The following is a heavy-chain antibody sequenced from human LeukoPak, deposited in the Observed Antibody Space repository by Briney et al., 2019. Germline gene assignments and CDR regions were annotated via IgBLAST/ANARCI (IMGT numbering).Heavy chain of an antibody. J-gene: IGHJ6*02. V-gene: IGHV3-48*04. CDR2: ISGSGSTT. Sequence: GGSLRLSCAASGFTFRSYSMNWIRQAPGKGLEWVSFISGSGSTTYYADSVKGRFTLSRDNAKKSSYLQMSSLRAEDSAVYYCARDMYYGSGTPMQYGMDVWGQGTTVTVSS. D-gene: IGHD3-10*01. CDR3: ARDMYYGSGTPMQYGMDV. CDR1: GFTFRSYS.